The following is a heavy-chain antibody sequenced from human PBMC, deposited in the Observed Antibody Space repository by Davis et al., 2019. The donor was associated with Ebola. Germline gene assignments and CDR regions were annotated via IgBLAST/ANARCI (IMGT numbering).Heavy chain of an antibody. CDR2: INHSGST. CDR3: ARVIAVAGILYYYGMDV. CDR1: GGSFSGYY. Sequence: MPGGSLRLSCAVYGGSFSGYYWSWIRQPPGKGLEWIGEINHSGSTNYNPSLKSRVTISVDTSKNQFSLKLSSVTAADTAVYYCARVIAVAGILYYYGMDVWGQGTTVTVSS. J-gene: IGHJ6*02. D-gene: IGHD6-19*01. V-gene: IGHV4-34*01.